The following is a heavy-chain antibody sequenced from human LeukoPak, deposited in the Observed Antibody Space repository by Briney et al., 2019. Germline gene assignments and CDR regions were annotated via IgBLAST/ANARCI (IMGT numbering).Heavy chain of an antibody. Sequence: SQTLSLTCTVSGASFSSGDQYWNWIRQSPGKGLEWIGSIHPSGTLYNNPSLESRVTMSMDTSKDQFSLNLNSVTAADTAVYFCSRGLDSRKLGYWGQGTLVTVSS. D-gene: IGHD3-22*01. CDR3: SRGLDSRKLGY. V-gene: IGHV4-31*03. CDR2: IHPSGTL. J-gene: IGHJ4*02. CDR1: GASFSSGDQY.